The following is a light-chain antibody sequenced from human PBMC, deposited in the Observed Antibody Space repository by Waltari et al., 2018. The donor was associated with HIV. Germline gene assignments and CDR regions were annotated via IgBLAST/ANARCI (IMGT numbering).Light chain of an antibody. CDR2: STN. V-gene: IGLV8-61*01. Sequence: QPVVTQEPSVSVSPGGTVTLTCCLSSGSVSTSHYPTLYQQTPGQAPRTLIYSTNTRSSGVPDRFSGSILGDRGALTITGAQADDECDYYCLLYVGSGNWVFGGGTKLTVL. CDR3: LLYVGSGNWV. CDR1: SGSVSTSHY. J-gene: IGLJ3*02.